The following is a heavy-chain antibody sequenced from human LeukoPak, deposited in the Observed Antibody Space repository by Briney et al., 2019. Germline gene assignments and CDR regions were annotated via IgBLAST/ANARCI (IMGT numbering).Heavy chain of an antibody. CDR2: ISYDGSNK. Sequence: PGGSLRLSCAASGFTFSSYGMHWVRQAPGKGLEWVAVISYDGSNKYYADSVKGRFTISRDNSKNTLYLQMNSLRAEDTAVYYCARSYSSGWSYYFDYWGQGTLVTVSS. J-gene: IGHJ4*02. CDR1: GFTFSSYG. CDR3: ARSYSSGWSYYFDY. D-gene: IGHD6-19*01. V-gene: IGHV3-30*03.